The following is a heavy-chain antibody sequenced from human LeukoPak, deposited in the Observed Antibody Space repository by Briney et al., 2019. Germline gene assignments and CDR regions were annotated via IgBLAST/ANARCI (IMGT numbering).Heavy chain of an antibody. Sequence: GASVKVSCKASGYTFTSYDINWVRQATGQGLEWMGWMNPNSGNTGYAQKFQGRVTITRNTSISTAYMELSSLRSEDTAVYYCARAGDTAMAYRAAAFDIWGQGTMVTVSS. V-gene: IGHV1-8*03. CDR3: ARAGDTAMAYRAAAFDI. CDR2: MNPNSGNT. J-gene: IGHJ3*02. CDR1: GYTFTSYD. D-gene: IGHD5-18*01.